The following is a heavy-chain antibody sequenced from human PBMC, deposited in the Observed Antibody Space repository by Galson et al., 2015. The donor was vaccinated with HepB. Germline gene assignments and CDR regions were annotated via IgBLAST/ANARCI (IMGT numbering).Heavy chain of an antibody. CDR1: GFTFSSYG. D-gene: IGHD6-19*01. CDR3: ARDFIAVAGTQNWFDP. V-gene: IGHV3-33*01. J-gene: IGHJ5*02. Sequence: SLRLSCAASGFTFSSYGMHWVRQAPGKGLEWVAVIWYDGSNTYYADSVKGRFTISRDNSKNTLYLQMNSLRADDTAVYYCARDFIAVAGTQNWFDPWGQGTLVTVSS. CDR2: IWYDGSNT.